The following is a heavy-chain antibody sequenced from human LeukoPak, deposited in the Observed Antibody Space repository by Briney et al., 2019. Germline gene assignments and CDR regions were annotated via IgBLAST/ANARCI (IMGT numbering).Heavy chain of an antibody. CDR2: ISRSSSYI. CDR1: RFTFDSYS. J-gene: IGHJ4*02. Sequence: GGSLRLSCAASRFTFDSYSMIWVRQAPGKGLEWVSSISRSSSYINYADSVKGRFTISRDNAKNSLYLEMNSLRAEDTAVYYCARVSYDIPTGYSNYFDYWGQGTLVTVSS. D-gene: IGHD3-9*01. CDR3: ARVSYDIPTGYSNYFDY. V-gene: IGHV3-21*01.